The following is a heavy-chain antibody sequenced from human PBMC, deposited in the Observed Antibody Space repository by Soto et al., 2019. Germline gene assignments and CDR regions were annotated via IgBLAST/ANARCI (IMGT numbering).Heavy chain of an antibody. D-gene: IGHD1-26*01. CDR2: IIPILGSP. Sequence: QVLLVQSGAEVKKPGSSVKVSCKVSGGSFRRYAISWVRQAPGQGLVWMGGIIPILGSPNYAQKFQDRVTIIADESTSTTYMELSSLRSEDAAVYYCASRERVDAFDIWGQGTMVTVSS. J-gene: IGHJ3*02. CDR3: ASRERVDAFDI. V-gene: IGHV1-69*01. CDR1: GGSFRRYA.